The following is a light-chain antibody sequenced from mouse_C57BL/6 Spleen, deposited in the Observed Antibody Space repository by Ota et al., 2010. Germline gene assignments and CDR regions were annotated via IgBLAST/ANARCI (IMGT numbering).Light chain of an antibody. CDR3: QQYNSYPLT. CDR1: QNVGTN. Sequence: DIVMTQSHKFMSTSVGDRVSVTCKASQNVGTNVAWYQQKPGQSPKALIYSASYRYSGVPDRFTGSGSGTDFTLTISNVQSEDLAEYFCQQYNSYPLTFGAGTKLELK. J-gene: IGKJ5*01. CDR2: SAS. V-gene: IGKV6-15*01.